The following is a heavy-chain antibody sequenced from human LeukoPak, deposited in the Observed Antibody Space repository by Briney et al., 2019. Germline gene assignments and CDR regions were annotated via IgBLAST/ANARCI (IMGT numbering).Heavy chain of an antibody. V-gene: IGHV1-46*01. CDR3: ASPRVLRYFDWSPYYYYGMDV. D-gene: IGHD3-9*01. Sequence: GASVKVPCKASRGTFTSYYMHWVRQAPGQGLEWMGIINPSGGSTSYAQKFQGRVTMTRDTSASTVYMELSSLRSEDTAVYYCASPRVLRYFDWSPYYYYGMDVWGQGTTVTVSS. CDR2: INPSGGST. CDR1: RGTFTSYY. J-gene: IGHJ6*02.